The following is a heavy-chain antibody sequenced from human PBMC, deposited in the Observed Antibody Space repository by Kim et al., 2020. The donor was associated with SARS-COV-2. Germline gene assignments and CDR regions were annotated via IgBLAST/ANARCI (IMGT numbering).Heavy chain of an antibody. V-gene: IGHV4-31*02. D-gene: IGHD6-19*01. J-gene: IGHJ4*02. CDR3: ARARGQWLVGGYFDY. Sequence: PALESRVTISVDTSKNQFSLKLSSVTAADTAVYYCARARGQWLVGGYFDYWGQGTLVTVSS.